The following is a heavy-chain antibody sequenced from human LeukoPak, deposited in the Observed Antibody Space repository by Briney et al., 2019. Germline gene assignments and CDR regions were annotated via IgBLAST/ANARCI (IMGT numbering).Heavy chain of an antibody. J-gene: IGHJ4*02. CDR3: ANDFWSRRGLDY. CDR1: AFTFSSYG. Sequence: PGRSLRLSCAASAFTFSSYGMHWVRQAPGKGLEWVSAISGSGGSTYYADSVKGRFTISRDNSKNTLYLQMNSLRAEDTAVYYCANDFWSRRGLDYWGQGTLVTVSS. CDR2: ISGSGGST. V-gene: IGHV3-23*01. D-gene: IGHD3-3*01.